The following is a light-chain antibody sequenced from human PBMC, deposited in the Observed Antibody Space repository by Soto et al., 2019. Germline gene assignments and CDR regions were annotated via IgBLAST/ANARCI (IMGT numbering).Light chain of an antibody. J-gene: IGKJ2*01. CDR2: STP. CDR3: QQSHSTEYS. V-gene: IGKV1-39*01. CDR1: QSISAY. Sequence: IQLTQSPSYLSASVGDSVTITCRTSQSISAYLNWYRQKPGQAPELLIYSTPKSHSGVPSRFSGSGSVTEFTLTITSLQPEDLGTYFCQQSHSTEYSFGQGTRLEIK.